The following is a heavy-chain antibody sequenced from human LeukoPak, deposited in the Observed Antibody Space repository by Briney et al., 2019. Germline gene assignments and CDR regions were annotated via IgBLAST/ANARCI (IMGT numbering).Heavy chain of an antibody. J-gene: IGHJ4*02. Sequence: KPSQTLSLTCTVPGGSISSGGYYWSWIRQHPGKGLEWIGYTYYSGSTYYNPSLKSRVTISVDTSKNQFSLKLSSVTAADTAVYYCARCGKDGDYVQNWGQGTLVTVSS. CDR1: GGSISSGGYY. V-gene: IGHV4-31*03. CDR2: TYYSGST. CDR3: ARCGKDGDYVQN. D-gene: IGHD4-17*01.